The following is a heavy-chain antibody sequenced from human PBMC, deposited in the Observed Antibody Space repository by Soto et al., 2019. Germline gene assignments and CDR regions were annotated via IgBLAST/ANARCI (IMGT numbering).Heavy chain of an antibody. CDR2: IYSGGST. CDR1: GSTVSSNY. V-gene: IGHV3-53*01. CDR3: ARDGPSAGTRYYYYYGMDV. Sequence: PGGSLRLSCAASGSTVSSNYMSWVRQAPGKGLEWVSVIYSGGSTYYADSVKGRFTISRDNSKNTLYLQMNSLRAEDTAVYYCARDGPSAGTRYYYYYGMDVWGQGTTVTVSS. D-gene: IGHD6-13*01. J-gene: IGHJ6*02.